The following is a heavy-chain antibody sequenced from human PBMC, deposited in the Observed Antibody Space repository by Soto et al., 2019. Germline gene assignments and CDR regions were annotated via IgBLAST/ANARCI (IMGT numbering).Heavy chain of an antibody. V-gene: IGHV4-59*11. CDR1: GGSISNHY. CDR3: TRANWYSEY. CDR2: IYYNGNT. D-gene: IGHD7-27*01. J-gene: IGHJ4*02. Sequence: QVQLQESGPGLVKPSETLSLTCSVSGGSISNHYWSWIRQPPGKGLEWIGYIYYNGNTNYNPSLKCRVTMSVDTSRNQISLKLTTVTAEDKAVYYCTRANWYSEYWGQGTLVTVSS.